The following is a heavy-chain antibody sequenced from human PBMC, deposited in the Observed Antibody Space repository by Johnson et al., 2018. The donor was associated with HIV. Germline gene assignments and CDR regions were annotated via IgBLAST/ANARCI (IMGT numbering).Heavy chain of an antibody. D-gene: IGHD3-16*01. Sequence: EQLVESGGGVVQPGMFVRLSCAASGFNFSDYGMHWVRQAPGKGLEWVANIKQDGSEKYYVDSVKGRFTISRDNAKNSLYLQMNSLRAEDTAVYYCARGSWGSHTGDAFDIWGQGTMVTVSS. CDR2: IKQDGSEK. J-gene: IGHJ3*02. CDR3: ARGSWGSHTGDAFDI. V-gene: IGHV3-7*05. CDR1: GFNFSDYG.